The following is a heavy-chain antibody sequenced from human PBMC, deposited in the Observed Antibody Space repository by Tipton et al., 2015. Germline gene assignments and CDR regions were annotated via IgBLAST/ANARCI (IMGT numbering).Heavy chain of an antibody. CDR2: VYYSGST. CDR3: ARCTSSWYSDGLDV. V-gene: IGHV4-61*05. D-gene: IGHD6-13*01. Sequence: TLSLTCTVSSGSINSSDDYWGWIRQPPGKGLEWIGHVYYSGSTAYNPSLRSRVTISVDTSKNLFSLKLSSVTAADTAVYYCARCTSSWYSDGLDVWGQGTTVTVSS. CDR1: SGSINSSDDY. J-gene: IGHJ6*02.